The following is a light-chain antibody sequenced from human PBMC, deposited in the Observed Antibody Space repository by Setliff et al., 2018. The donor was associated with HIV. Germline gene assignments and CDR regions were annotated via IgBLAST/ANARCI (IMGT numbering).Light chain of an antibody. CDR3: CPFEGVYRV. Sequence: QSALAQPPSVSGAPGQRVTISCTGSSSNIGAGYDVHWYQQLPGTAPKLIMFDDGERPSGVPNRFSGSKSGSTASLTISGLQAADEGDYYCCPFEGVYRVFGTGTKVTVL. V-gene: IGLV1-40*01. CDR2: DDG. J-gene: IGLJ1*01. CDR1: SSNIGAGYD.